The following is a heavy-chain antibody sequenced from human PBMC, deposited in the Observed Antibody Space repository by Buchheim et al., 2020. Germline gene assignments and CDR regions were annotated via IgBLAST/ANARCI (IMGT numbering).Heavy chain of an antibody. V-gene: IGHV3-23*01. J-gene: IGHJ4*02. CDR3: AKDTATNNVYDFWNY. CDR2: ISGSGGST. D-gene: IGHD3-3*01. Sequence: EVQLLESGGGLVQPGGSLRLSCGASGFTFSGYAMSWVRQAPGEGLEWVSSISGSGGSTYYADSVKGRFTLSRDNSKNTLYLQMNSWRGEDTAVYYRAKDTATNNVYDFWNYWGQGTL. CDR1: GFTFSGYA.